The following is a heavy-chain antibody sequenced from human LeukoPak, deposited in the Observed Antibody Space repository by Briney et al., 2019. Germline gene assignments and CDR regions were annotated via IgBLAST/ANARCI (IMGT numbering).Heavy chain of an antibody. D-gene: IGHD6-13*01. V-gene: IGHV3-9*01. Sequence: PGGSLRLSCAASGFTFSSYAMHWVRQAPGKGLEWVSGISWNSGSIGYADSVKGRFTISRDNAKNSLYLQMNSLRAEDTALYYCAKFGVGAAAAPGDFDLWGRGTLVTVSS. CDR1: GFTFSSYA. CDR2: ISWNSGSI. CDR3: AKFGVGAAAAPGDFDL. J-gene: IGHJ2*01.